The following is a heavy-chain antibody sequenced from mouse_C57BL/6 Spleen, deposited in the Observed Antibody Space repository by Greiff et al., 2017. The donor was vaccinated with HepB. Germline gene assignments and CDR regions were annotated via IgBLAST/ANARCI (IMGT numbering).Heavy chain of an antibody. Sequence: EVQLQESGAELVRPGASVKLSCTASGFNIKDDYMHWVKQRPEQGLEWIGWIDPENGDTEYASKFQGKANITADTSSNTAYLQLSSLTSEDPAVYYCTPQYYGSSWGYWGQGTTLTGSS. J-gene: IGHJ2*01. CDR2: IDPENGDT. D-gene: IGHD1-1*01. CDR3: TPQYYGSSWGY. V-gene: IGHV14-4*01. CDR1: GFNIKDDY.